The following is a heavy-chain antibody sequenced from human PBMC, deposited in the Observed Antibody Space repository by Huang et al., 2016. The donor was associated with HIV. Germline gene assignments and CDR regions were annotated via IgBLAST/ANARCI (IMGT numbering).Heavy chain of an antibody. CDR3: ARMTTASNWFDP. CDR2: INWDDDK. D-gene: IGHD4-17*01. CDR1: GFSLSTSGMC. V-gene: IGHV2-70*01. J-gene: IGHJ5*02. Sequence: QVTLRESGPALVKPTQTLTLTCSFSGFSLSTSGMCVGWIRQPPGKALEWLAIINWDDDKCDRPSLTTRLTISKDTSKIQVVLTMTYMDSVDTATYYCARMTTASNWFDPWGQGTLVTVSS.